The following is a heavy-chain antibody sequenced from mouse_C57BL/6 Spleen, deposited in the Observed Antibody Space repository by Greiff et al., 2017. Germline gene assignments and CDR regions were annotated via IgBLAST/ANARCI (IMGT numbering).Heavy chain of an antibody. J-gene: IGHJ4*01. CDR2: IRNKANGYTT. D-gene: IGHD2-3*01. V-gene: IGHV7-3*01. CDR3: ARDGYYHYYAMDY. CDR1: GFTFTDYY. Sequence: EVQLVESGGGLVQPGGSLSLSCAASGFTFTDYYMSWVRQPPGKALEWLGFIRNKANGYTTEYSASVKGRFTISRDNSQSILYLQMNALRAEDSATYYCARDGYYHYYAMDYWGQGTSVTVSS.